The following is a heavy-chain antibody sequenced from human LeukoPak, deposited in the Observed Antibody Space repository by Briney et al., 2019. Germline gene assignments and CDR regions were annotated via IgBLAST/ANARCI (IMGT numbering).Heavy chain of an antibody. CDR2: INPNSGGT. CDR3: TTGLWELLPPNFDY. V-gene: IGHV1-2*02. J-gene: IGHJ4*02. CDR1: GYTFTGYY. D-gene: IGHD2-15*01. Sequence: ASVKVSCKASGYTFTGYYMQWVRQAPGQGPEWMGWINPNSGGTNYAQKFQGRVTMTRDTSISTAYMELSSLRSDDTAVYYCTTGLWELLPPNFDYWGQGTLLTVSS.